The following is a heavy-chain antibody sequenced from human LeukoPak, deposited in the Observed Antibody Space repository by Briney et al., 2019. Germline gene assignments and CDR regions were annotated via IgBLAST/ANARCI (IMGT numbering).Heavy chain of an antibody. CDR1: GGSFSGYY. J-gene: IGHJ6*02. CDR3: ARITFVVEGYGMDV. CDR2: FYTSGNI. Sequence: PSETLSLTCTISGGSFSGYYCNWIRQPAGKGLEWIGRFYTSGNINYNPSLRSRVTLSVDASKNTCSLSLSSVTAADTAVYYCARITFVVEGYGMDVWGQGTTVTVSS. V-gene: IGHV4-4*07. D-gene: IGHD2-21*01.